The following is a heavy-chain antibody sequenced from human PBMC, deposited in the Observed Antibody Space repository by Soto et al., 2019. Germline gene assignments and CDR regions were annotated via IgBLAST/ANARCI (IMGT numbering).Heavy chain of an antibody. CDR1: GYSISSGYY. CDR2: IYHSGST. V-gene: IGHV4-38-2*02. D-gene: IGHD3-10*01. J-gene: IGHJ4*02. CDR3: ARETVTMVRGVQNLYFDY. Sequence: SETLSLTCAVSGYSISSGYYWGWIRQPPGKGLEWIGSIYHSGSTYYNPSLKSRVTISVDTSKNQFSLKLSSVTAADTAVYYCARETVTMVRGVQNLYFDYWGQGTLVTVSS.